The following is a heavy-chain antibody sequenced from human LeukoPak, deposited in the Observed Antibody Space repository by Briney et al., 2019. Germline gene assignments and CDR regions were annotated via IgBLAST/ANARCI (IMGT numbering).Heavy chain of an antibody. CDR1: GGSISSYY. Sequence: SETLSLTCTVSGGSISSYYWSWIRQPPGKGLEWIGYIYYSGSTNYNPSLKSRVTISVDTSKNQFSLKLSSVTAADSAVYYCARAVGIDAFDIWGQGTMVTVSS. V-gene: IGHV4-59*01. CDR2: IYYSGST. J-gene: IGHJ3*02. CDR3: ARAVGIDAFDI.